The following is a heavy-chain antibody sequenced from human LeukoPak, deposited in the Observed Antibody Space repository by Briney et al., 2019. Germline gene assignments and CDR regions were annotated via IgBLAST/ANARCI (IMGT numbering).Heavy chain of an antibody. J-gene: IGHJ4*02. CDR3: VKEGVEYSYSYGDY. Sequence: PAGKSLRLSCAASGFSFNNYAMYWVRQAPGKGLEWVALISYDGGDKYYAESMKGRITISRDNAENTLYLQMNNLRPGDTAFYFCVKEGVEYSYSYGDYWGQGTLVTVSS. D-gene: IGHD3-16*01. V-gene: IGHV3-30*18. CDR1: GFSFNNYA. CDR2: ISYDGGDK.